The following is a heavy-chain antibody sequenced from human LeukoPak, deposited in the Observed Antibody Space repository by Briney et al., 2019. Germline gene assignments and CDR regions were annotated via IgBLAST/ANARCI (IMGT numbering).Heavy chain of an antibody. V-gene: IGHV4-39*01. Sequence: PSETLSLTCTVSGGSISSSSYYWGWIRQPPGKGLEWIGSIYYSGSTYYNPSLKSRVTMSIDMSKNQFSLRLRSVTAADTAVYYCARLNYDSSGYYYPYFDYWGQGTLVTVSS. J-gene: IGHJ4*02. CDR2: IYYSGST. CDR3: ARLNYDSSGYYYPYFDY. D-gene: IGHD3-22*01. CDR1: GGSISSSSYY.